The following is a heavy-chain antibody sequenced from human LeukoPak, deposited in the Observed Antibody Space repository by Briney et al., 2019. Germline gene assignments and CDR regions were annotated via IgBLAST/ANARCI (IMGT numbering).Heavy chain of an antibody. V-gene: IGHV3-11*01. CDR2: ISSSGSTT. CDR3: AREGYYDSSGYYYDY. D-gene: IGHD3-22*01. J-gene: IGHJ4*02. CDR1: GFTFSDYY. Sequence: GGSLRLSCAASGFTFSDYYMSWIRQAPGKGLEWVSYISSSGSTTYYADSVKGRFTISRDNAKNSLYLQMNSLRAEDTAVYYCAREGYYDSSGYYYDYWGQGTLVTVSS.